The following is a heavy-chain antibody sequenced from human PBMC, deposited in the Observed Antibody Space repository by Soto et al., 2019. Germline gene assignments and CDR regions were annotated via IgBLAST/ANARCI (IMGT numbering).Heavy chain of an antibody. D-gene: IGHD4-17*01. V-gene: IGHV4-59*11. Sequence: QVQLQESGPGLVKPSETLSLTCNVSGGSISSHYWSWLRQPPGKGLEWIGYMFYTGGTDYNPPLKSRATMSIDTSTNQFPLELQSVTVADTALYYCATRTSVTTWVAFDVWGQGTMVTVSS. CDR3: ATRTSVTTWVAFDV. CDR1: GGSISSHY. CDR2: MFYTGGT. J-gene: IGHJ3*01.